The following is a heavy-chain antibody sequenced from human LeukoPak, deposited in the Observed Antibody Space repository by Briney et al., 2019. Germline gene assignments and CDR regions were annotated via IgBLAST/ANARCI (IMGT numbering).Heavy chain of an antibody. D-gene: IGHD2-15*01. V-gene: IGHV3-49*04. CDR3: TREGYCSGGSCYSGDY. Sequence: GGSLRLSCTASGFTFGDYAMSWVRQAPGKGLEWVGFIRSKAYGGTTEYAASVKGRFTISRDDSKSIAYLQMNSLKTEDTAVYYCTREGYCSGGSCYSGDYWGQGTLVTASS. CDR2: IRSKAYGGTT. CDR1: GFTFGDYA. J-gene: IGHJ4*02.